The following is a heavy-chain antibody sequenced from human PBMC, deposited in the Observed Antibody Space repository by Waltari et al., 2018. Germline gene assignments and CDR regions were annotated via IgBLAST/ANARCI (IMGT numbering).Heavy chain of an antibody. J-gene: IGHJ3*02. CDR1: GFTFSSYW. D-gene: IGHD2-2*01. CDR3: ARDLYHGVPAAMDAFDI. Sequence: EVQLVESGGGLVQPGGSLRLSCAASGFTFSSYWMSWVRQAPGKGLEWVANIKQDGSENDYWDSWKGRFTTSRDNAKNSRYRQRNSLGAEDTAVYYCARDLYHGVPAAMDAFDIWGQGTMVTVSS. V-gene: IGHV3-7*01. CDR2: IKQDGSEN.